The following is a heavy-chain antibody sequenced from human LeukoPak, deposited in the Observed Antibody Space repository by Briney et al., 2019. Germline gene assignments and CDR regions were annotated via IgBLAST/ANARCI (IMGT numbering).Heavy chain of an antibody. D-gene: IGHD3-10*01. Sequence: PSETLSLTCTVSGDSISSYYWSWLPQPPGRGQEWIGHVYYSGRTTYNPSLRSRLTISVDTSTSQLSLKLSSVTAADTAVYYCARHKPTGSYPLELWGQGTLVTVSS. J-gene: IGHJ4*02. CDR1: GDSISSYY. V-gene: IGHV4-59*08. CDR3: ARHKPTGSYPLEL. CDR2: VYYSGRT.